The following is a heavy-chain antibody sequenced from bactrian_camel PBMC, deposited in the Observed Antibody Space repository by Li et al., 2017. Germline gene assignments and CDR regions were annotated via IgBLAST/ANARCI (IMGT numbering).Heavy chain of an antibody. CDR3: SAEGPPYCLQALRVPESDYKY. D-gene: IGHD3*01. CDR1: TPVAC. CDR2: QRDAAT. J-gene: IGHJ4*01. V-gene: IGHV3S55*01. Sequence: HVQLVESGGGSVQAGGSLTLSCSASTPVACMGWFRQAPGKEPEGVAAQRDAATYYADSVKGRFTISRDNMKNTLYLQMNSPEPEDTAMYYCSAEGPPYCLQALRVPESDYKYWGQGTQVTVS.